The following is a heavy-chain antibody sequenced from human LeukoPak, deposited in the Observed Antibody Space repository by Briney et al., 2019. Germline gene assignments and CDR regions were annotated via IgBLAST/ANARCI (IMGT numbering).Heavy chain of an antibody. CDR2: IYYSGST. D-gene: IGHD3-16*01. V-gene: IGHV4-31*02. CDR3: ARGGGEPVFDY. Sequence: SWIRQHPGKGLEWIGYIYYSGSTYYNPSLKSRVTISVDTSKNQFSLKLSSVTAADTAVYYCARGGGEPVFDYWGQGTLVTVSS. J-gene: IGHJ4*02.